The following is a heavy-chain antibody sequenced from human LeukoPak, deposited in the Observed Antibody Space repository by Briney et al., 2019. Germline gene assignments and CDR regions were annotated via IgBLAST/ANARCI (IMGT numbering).Heavy chain of an antibody. Sequence: GASVTVSFKTSGYTFIISGISWGRQAPGQGREWMGWISAHNGNTNYAQKFQCRVTITTHTSTSTAYMELRSLRFDDTAVYYCAKDDDSSGDIRYWGQGTLVTVSS. J-gene: IGHJ4*02. CDR2: ISAHNGNT. CDR3: AKDDDSSGDIRY. D-gene: IGHD3-22*01. V-gene: IGHV1-18*01. CDR1: GYTFIISG.